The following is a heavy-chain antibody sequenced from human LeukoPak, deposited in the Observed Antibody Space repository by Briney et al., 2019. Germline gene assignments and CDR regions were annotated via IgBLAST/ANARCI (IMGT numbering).Heavy chain of an antibody. J-gene: IGHJ4*02. Sequence: ASETLSLTCAVYGGSFSGYYWSWIRQPPGKGLEWIGEINHSGSTNYNPSLKSRVTISVDTSKNQFSLKLSSVTAADTAVYYCARYYYDSSGYYPLVDYWGQGTLVTVSS. CDR3: ARYYYDSSGYYPLVDY. D-gene: IGHD3-22*01. CDR2: INHSGST. CDR1: GGSFSGYY. V-gene: IGHV4-34*01.